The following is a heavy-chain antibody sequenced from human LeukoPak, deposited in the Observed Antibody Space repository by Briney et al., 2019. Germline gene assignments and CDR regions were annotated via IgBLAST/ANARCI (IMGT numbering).Heavy chain of an antibody. V-gene: IGHV4-4*07. CDR3: ARDSGTTGEVKFDP. CDR2: ISSSGTI. Sequence: SETLSLTCIVSGGSINSYWSWIRQPAGKGWEWIGRISSSGTITYNPALQSRLTISIDTSKNQFSLKLMSVTAADTAVYYCARDSGTTGEVKFDPWGQGILVTVSS. CDR1: GGSINSY. D-gene: IGHD3-10*01. J-gene: IGHJ5*02.